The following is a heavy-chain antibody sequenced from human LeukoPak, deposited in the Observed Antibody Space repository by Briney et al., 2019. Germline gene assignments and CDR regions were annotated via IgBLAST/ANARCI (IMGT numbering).Heavy chain of an antibody. V-gene: IGHV1-8*01. J-gene: IGHJ4*02. D-gene: IGHD2-15*01. Sequence: ASVKVSCKASGYTFTSYDINWVRQATGQGLEWMGWMNPNSGNTGYAQKFQGRVTMTRNTSISTAYMELSSLRSEDTAVYYCARANKQRYCSGGSYYKPYYFDYWGQGTLVTVSS. CDR2: MNPNSGNT. CDR3: ARANKQRYCSGGSYYKPYYFDY. CDR1: GYTFTSYD.